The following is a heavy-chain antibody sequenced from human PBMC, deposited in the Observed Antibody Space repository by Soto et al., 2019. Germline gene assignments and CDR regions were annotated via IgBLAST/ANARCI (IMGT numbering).Heavy chain of an antibody. J-gene: IGHJ4*02. V-gene: IGHV3-64D*06. D-gene: IGHD7-27*01. CDR1: GFTFSSYA. CDR2: ISSNGGST. Sequence: GGSLRLSCSASGFTFSSYAMHWVRQAPGKGLEYVSAISSNGGSTYYADSVKGRFTISRDNSKNTLYLQMSSLRAEDTAVYYCVKGYVLGNRPPPDQPRRLYYFDYWGQGTLVTVSS. CDR3: VKGYVLGNRPPPDQPRRLYYFDY.